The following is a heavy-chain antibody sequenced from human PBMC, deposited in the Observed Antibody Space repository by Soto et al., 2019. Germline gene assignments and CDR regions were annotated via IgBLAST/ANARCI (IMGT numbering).Heavy chain of an antibody. V-gene: IGHV4-39*01. Sequence: QLQLQESGPGLVKPSETLSLTCTVPGGSISSSDFYWGWLRQTPGKGLEFIGSMYYSGTTYYNPSLTSRVTNSVDTSKNQFTLKLISVTAADTAVYYCAVVDSTGNWFDPWGEGALVTVSS. CDR1: GGSISSSDFY. J-gene: IGHJ5*02. D-gene: IGHD6-25*01. CDR2: MYYSGTT. CDR3: AVVDSTGNWFDP.